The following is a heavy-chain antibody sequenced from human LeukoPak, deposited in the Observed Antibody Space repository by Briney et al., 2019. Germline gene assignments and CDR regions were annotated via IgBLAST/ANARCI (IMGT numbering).Heavy chain of an antibody. V-gene: IGHV4-59*06. Sequence: KPGGSLRLSCAASGFTFSSYSMNWVRQHPGKGLEWIGYIYYSGSTYYNPSLKSRVTISVDTSKNQFSLKLSSVTAADTAVYYCARVSYYYDSSGYEYYFDYWGQGTLVTVSS. J-gene: IGHJ4*02. CDR3: ARVSYYYDSSGYEYYFDY. CDR1: GFTFSSYS. CDR2: IYYSGST. D-gene: IGHD3-22*01.